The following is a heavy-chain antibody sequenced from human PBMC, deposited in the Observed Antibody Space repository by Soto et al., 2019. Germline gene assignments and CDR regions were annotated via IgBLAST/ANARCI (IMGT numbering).Heavy chain of an antibody. D-gene: IGHD3-16*01. V-gene: IGHV3-49*04. CDR1: GFTFGDYA. Sequence: PGGSLRLSCTTSGFTFGDYALSWVRQAPGKGLEWVGFIRRNAYGGTTDYAASVKGRFTISRDDSKSIAYLQMNSLRTEDTALYYCTRASSLDFDFRRKGTLVTVSS. CDR3: TRASSLDFDF. CDR2: IRRNAYGGTT. J-gene: IGHJ4*02.